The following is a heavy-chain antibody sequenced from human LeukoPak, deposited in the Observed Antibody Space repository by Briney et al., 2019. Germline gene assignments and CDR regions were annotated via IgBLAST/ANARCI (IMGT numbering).Heavy chain of an antibody. CDR1: GFTFSSYA. Sequence: GGSLRLSCAASGFTFSSYAMSWVRQAPGKGLEWVSAISGSGGSTYYADSVKGRFTISRDNAKNTLYLQMNSLRAEDTAIYYCAILTGIAAAAWGQGTLVTVSS. J-gene: IGHJ5*02. CDR2: ISGSGGST. D-gene: IGHD6-25*01. V-gene: IGHV3-23*01. CDR3: AILTGIAAAA.